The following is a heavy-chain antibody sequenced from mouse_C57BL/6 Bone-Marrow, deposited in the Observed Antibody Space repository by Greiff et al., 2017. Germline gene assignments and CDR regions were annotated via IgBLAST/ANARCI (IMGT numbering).Heavy chain of an antibody. Sequence: QVQLQQSGAELVRPGASVTLSCKASGYTFTDYEMHWVKQTPVHGLEWIGAIDPETGGTAYNQKFKGKDTLTADKSSITAYMELRSLTSEDSAVYYCTSYDYDVSWFAYWGQGTLVTVSA. CDR1: GYTFTDYE. CDR3: TSYDYDVSWFAY. J-gene: IGHJ3*01. D-gene: IGHD2-4*01. V-gene: IGHV1-15*01. CDR2: IDPETGGT.